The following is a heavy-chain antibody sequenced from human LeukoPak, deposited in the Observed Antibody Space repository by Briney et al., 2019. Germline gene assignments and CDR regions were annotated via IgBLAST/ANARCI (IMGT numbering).Heavy chain of an antibody. J-gene: IGHJ4*02. D-gene: IGHD1-1*01. CDR1: GYTFTSYD. CDR3: ARTPETGTDY. V-gene: IGHV1-8*03. Sequence: ASVKVSCKASGYTFTSYDINWVRQATGQGLEWMGWMNPNSGNTSYAQKFQGRVTITRNTSISTAYMELSSLRSEDTAVYYCARTPETGTDYWGQGTLVTVSS. CDR2: MNPNSGNT.